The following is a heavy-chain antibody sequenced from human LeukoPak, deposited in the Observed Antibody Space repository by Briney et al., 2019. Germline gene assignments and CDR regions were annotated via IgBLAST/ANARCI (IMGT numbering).Heavy chain of an antibody. V-gene: IGHV3-74*01. J-gene: IGHJ4*02. Sequence: GGSLRLSCAASGLILSSDWMPWVRQAPGTGLVWVSRINTDGSTTSYADSVKGRFTISRDNAKNTLYLQMNSLRAEDTAVYYCARGYFGADSWGQGTLVTVSS. CDR3: ARGYFGADS. CDR1: GLILSSDW. CDR2: INTDGSTT. D-gene: IGHD3-3*01.